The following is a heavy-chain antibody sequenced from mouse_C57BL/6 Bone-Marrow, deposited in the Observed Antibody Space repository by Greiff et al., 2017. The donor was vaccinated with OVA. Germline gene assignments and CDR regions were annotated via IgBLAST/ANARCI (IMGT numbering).Heavy chain of an antibody. V-gene: IGHV1-50*01. Sequence: QVQLQQSGAELVKPGASVKLSCKASGYTFTSYWMQWVKQRPGQGLEWIGEIDPSDSYTNYNQKFKGKATLTVDTSSSTAYMQLSSLTSEDTAVYYCARGGTVVATPLAYWGQGTLVTVSA. CDR1: GYTFTSYW. CDR3: ARGGTVVATPLAY. J-gene: IGHJ3*01. D-gene: IGHD1-1*01. CDR2: IDPSDSYT.